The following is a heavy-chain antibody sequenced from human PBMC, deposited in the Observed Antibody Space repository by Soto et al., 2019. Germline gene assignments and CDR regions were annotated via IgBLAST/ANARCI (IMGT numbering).Heavy chain of an antibody. CDR3: VRDYPVLNPY. J-gene: IGHJ4*01. CDR1: GFTFSTYW. D-gene: IGHD2-8*01. Sequence: EVQLVESGGGLVQPGGSLRLSCAASGFTFSTYWMSWVRQAPGKGLEWVADIKEDGSVKKYVDSVKGRFTISRDNARNSVYLQMNSLRAEDTAVYYCVRDYPVLNPYWGHGTLVTVSS. CDR2: IKEDGSVK. V-gene: IGHV3-7*01.